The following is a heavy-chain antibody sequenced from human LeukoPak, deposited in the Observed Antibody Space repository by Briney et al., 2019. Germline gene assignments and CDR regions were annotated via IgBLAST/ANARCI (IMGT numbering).Heavy chain of an antibody. CDR2: IYSGGST. J-gene: IGHJ3*02. V-gene: IGHV3-53*01. CDR1: GFTVSRNY. CDR3: ARDTRFLEWFQGDAFDI. D-gene: IGHD3-3*01. Sequence: TGGSLRLSCAASGFTVSRNYMSWVRQAPGKGLEWVSVIYSGGSTYYADSVKGRFTISRDNSKNTLYLQMNSLRAEDTAVYYCARDTRFLEWFQGDAFDIWGQGTMVTVSS.